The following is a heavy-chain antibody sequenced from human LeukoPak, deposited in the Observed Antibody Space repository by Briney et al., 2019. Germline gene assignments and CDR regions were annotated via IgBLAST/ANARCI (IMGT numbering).Heavy chain of an antibody. D-gene: IGHD3-3*01. V-gene: IGHV4-59*01. Sequence: SETLSLTCTVSGGSISSYYWSWIRQPPGKGLEWIGYIYYSGSTNYNPSLKSRVTISVDTSKNQFSLKLSPVTAADTAVYYCARMSDFWSGYRSGYYFDYWGQGTLVTVSS. CDR3: ARMSDFWSGYRSGYYFDY. CDR1: GGSISSYY. CDR2: IYYSGST. J-gene: IGHJ4*02.